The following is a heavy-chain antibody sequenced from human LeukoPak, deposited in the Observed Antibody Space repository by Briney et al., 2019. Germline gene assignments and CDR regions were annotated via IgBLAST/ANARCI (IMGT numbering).Heavy chain of an antibody. V-gene: IGHV3-30-3*01. CDR1: GFTFSSYA. CDR2: ISYDGSNK. D-gene: IGHD3-9*01. CDR3: ARDHLLGGYFDWYAFDI. Sequence: PGGSLRLSCAASGFTFSSYAMHWVRQAPGKGLEWVAVISYDGSNKYYADSVKGRFTISRDNSKNTLYLQMNSLRAEDTAVYYCARDHLLGGYFDWYAFDIWGQGTMVTVSS. J-gene: IGHJ3*02.